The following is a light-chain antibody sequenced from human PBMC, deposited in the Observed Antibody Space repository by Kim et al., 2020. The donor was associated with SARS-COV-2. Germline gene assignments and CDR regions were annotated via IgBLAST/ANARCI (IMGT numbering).Light chain of an antibody. Sequence: DIVMTQSPDSLAVSLGERATINCKSSQSVLYSSNDRNYLAWFQQKPGQPPKLLLYWASTRESGVPDRFSGSGSYTDFTLTISSLQAEDVAVYYCQQYYATPWTFGQGTKVDIK. CDR1: QSVLYSSNDRNY. V-gene: IGKV4-1*01. CDR3: QQYYATPWT. CDR2: WAS. J-gene: IGKJ1*01.